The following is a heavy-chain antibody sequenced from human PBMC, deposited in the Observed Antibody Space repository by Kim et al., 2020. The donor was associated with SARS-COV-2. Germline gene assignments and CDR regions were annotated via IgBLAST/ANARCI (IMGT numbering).Heavy chain of an antibody. J-gene: IGHJ4*02. Sequence: TIYYADSGKGRFTISRDNAKNSLYLQMNSLRDEDTAVYYCARVRGGANDYWGQGTLVTVSS. V-gene: IGHV3-48*02. CDR3: ARVRGGANDY. D-gene: IGHD3-16*01. CDR2: TI.